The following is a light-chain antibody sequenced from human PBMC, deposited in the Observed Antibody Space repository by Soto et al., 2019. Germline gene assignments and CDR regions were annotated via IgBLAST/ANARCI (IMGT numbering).Light chain of an antibody. J-gene: IGKJ1*01. V-gene: IGKV3-20*01. CDR1: QTIRSDY. Sequence: ETVLTQSPGTLSLSPGERATLSCRASQTIRSDYLAWYRQTPGQAPRLLIYGASHRATGIADRFSGSGSGTDFTLSISRLEPEDFARYYCQQYGSSPWTFGQGTKVEIK. CDR3: QQYGSSPWT. CDR2: GAS.